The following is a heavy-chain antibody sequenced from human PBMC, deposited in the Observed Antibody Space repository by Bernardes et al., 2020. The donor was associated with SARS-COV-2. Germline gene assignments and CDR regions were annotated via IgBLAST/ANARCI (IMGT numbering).Heavy chain of an antibody. V-gene: IGHV3-23*01. CDR2: ISGSGGST. J-gene: IGHJ6*02. CDR1: GFTFSSYA. Sequence: GGSLRLSRAASGFTFSSYAMSWVRQAPGKGLEWVSAISGSGGSTYYADSVKGRFTISRDNSKNTLYLQMNSLRAEDTAVYYCAKGGSSWYDYYYYGMDVWGQGTTVTVSS. CDR3: AKGGSSWYDYYYYGMDV. D-gene: IGHD6-13*01.